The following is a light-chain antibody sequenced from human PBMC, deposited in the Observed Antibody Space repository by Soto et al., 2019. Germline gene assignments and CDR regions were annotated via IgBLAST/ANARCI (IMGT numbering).Light chain of an antibody. V-gene: IGLV1-40*01. CDR2: GNS. CDR1: SSNIGAGYD. J-gene: IGLJ2*01. CDR3: QSYDSSLSGV. Sequence: QSVLTQPPSLSGAPGQRVTISCTGSSSNIGAGYDVHWYQQLPGTAPKLLIYGNSNRPSGVPDRFSGSKSGTSASLAITGLQAEDEADYYCQSYDSSLSGVFGVGTKLTVL.